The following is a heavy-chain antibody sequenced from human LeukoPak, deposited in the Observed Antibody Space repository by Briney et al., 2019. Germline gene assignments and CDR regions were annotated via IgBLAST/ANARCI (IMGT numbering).Heavy chain of an antibody. CDR3: ARDTRPIFGVASSFDY. CDR1: GYTFTGYY. V-gene: IGHV1-2*06. Sequence: ASVKVSCKASGYTFTGYYMHWVRQAPGQGLEWMGRINPNSGGTNYAQKFQGRVTMTRDTSISTAYMELSRLRSDDTAVYYCARDTRPIFGVASSFDYWGQGTLVTVSS. D-gene: IGHD3-3*01. J-gene: IGHJ4*02. CDR2: INPNSGGT.